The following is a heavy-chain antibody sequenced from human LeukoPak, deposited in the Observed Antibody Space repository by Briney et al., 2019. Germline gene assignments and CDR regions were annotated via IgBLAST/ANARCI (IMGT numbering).Heavy chain of an antibody. CDR3: AKGARGSSMEGWFDP. V-gene: IGHV3-30*18. D-gene: IGHD6-6*01. Sequence: GGSLRLSCAASGFTFSSYGMHWVRQAPGKGLEWVAVISYDGSNKYYADSVKGRFTISRDNSKNTLYLQMNSLRAEDTAVYYCAKGARGSSMEGWFDPWGQGTLVTVSS. J-gene: IGHJ5*02. CDR1: GFTFSSYG. CDR2: ISYDGSNK.